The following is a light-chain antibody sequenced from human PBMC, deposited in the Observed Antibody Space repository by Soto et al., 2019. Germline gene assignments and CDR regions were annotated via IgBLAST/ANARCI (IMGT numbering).Light chain of an antibody. Sequence: DIQMTQSPSSLSASVGARLTITVRASQSISTYLHWYQQKPGKAPNLLIYAAYTFQSGVTSRFSGSGSGTDFTLTISSLQPEDFATYFCQHGYSTPLTFGEGTQVDIK. CDR1: QSISTY. CDR3: QHGYSTPLT. V-gene: IGKV1-39*01. J-gene: IGKJ4*01. CDR2: AAY.